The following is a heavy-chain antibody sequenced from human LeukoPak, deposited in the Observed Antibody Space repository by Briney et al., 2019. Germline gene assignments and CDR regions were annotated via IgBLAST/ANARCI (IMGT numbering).Heavy chain of an antibody. Sequence: EASVKVSCKASGGTFSSYAISWVRQAPGQGLEWMGWMNPNSGNTGYAQKFQGRVTMTRNTSISTAYMELSSLRSEDTAVYYCARGPRYCSGGSCYSYDYWGQGTLVTVSS. J-gene: IGHJ4*02. CDR1: GGTFSSYA. D-gene: IGHD2-15*01. CDR2: MNPNSGNT. V-gene: IGHV1-8*02. CDR3: ARGPRYCSGGSCYSYDY.